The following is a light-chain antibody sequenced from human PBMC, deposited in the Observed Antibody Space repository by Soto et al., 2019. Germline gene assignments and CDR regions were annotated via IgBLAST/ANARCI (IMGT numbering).Light chain of an antibody. J-gene: IGKJ2*01. CDR3: QQYDDYYT. CDR1: QSIGSW. V-gene: IGKV1-5*03. Sequence: DIQMTQSPSTLSASVGDRVTITCRASQSIGSWLAWYQQKPGKAPNLLIYKASSLEGGVPSRFSGSGSGTEFTLTISILQPDDFATYYCQQYDDYYTFGQGTKLEIK. CDR2: KAS.